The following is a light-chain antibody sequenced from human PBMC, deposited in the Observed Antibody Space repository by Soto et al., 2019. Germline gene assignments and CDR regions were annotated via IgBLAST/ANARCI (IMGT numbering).Light chain of an antibody. CDR2: EAS. CDR1: QSVSSSY. J-gene: IGKJ1*01. CDR3: QQRSNWPWT. Sequence: EIVLTQSPATLSLSPGERATLSCRASQSVSSSYLAWYQQKPGQAPRLLIYEASNRATGIPARFSGSGSGTDFTLTISSLEPEDFAVYYCQQRSNWPWTFGQGTKVDIK. V-gene: IGKV3-11*01.